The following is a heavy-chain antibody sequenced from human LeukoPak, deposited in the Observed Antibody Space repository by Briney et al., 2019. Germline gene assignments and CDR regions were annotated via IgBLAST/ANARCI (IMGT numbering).Heavy chain of an antibody. Sequence: GGSLRLSCAASGFTFDDYAMHWVRQAPGKGLEWVSAISGSGGSTYYADSVKGRFTISRDNSKNTLYLQMNSLRAEDTAVYYCAKESPYYYDSSGYYEVYFDYWGQGTLVTVSS. J-gene: IGHJ4*02. V-gene: IGHV3-23*01. CDR3: AKESPYYYDSSGYYEVYFDY. D-gene: IGHD3-22*01. CDR1: GFTFDDYA. CDR2: ISGSGGST.